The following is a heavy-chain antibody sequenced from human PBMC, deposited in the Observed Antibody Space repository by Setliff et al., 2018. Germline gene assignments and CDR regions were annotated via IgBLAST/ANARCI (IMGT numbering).Heavy chain of an antibody. Sequence: GGSLRLSCAASGFTFNTYAMSWVRQPPGKGLEWVSSISDTALGIYYADSVRGRFTISRDNPKNTLHLQMNSLRAEDTASYYCARDPNGDYVGAFDPWGQGILVTVSS. D-gene: IGHD4-17*01. CDR3: ARDPNGDYVGAFDP. CDR2: ISDTALGI. V-gene: IGHV3-23*01. J-gene: IGHJ5*02. CDR1: GFTFNTYA.